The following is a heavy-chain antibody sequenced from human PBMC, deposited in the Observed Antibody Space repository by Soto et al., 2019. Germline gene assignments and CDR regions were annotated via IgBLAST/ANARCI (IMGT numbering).Heavy chain of an antibody. CDR2: IYYSGST. V-gene: IGHV4-59*01. CDR3: ARGRIQLCYPFDY. CDR1: GGSISSYY. J-gene: IGHJ4*02. Sequence: PSETLSLTCTVSGGSISSYYWSWIRQPPGKGLEWIAYIYYSGSTNYNPSLKSRVTISVDTSKNQFSLKLSSVTAADTAVYYCARGRIQLCYPFDYWGQGTLVTVSS. D-gene: IGHD5-18*01.